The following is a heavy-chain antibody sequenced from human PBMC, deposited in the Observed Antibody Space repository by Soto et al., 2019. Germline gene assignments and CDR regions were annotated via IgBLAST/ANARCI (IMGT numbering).Heavy chain of an antibody. V-gene: IGHV3-30*03. CDR1: GFTFSDYA. D-gene: IGHD6-19*01. Sequence: VQLVESGGGVVQPGRSLRLSCAASGFTFSDYAMHWVRQAPGKGLEWVAVVSHDGRNTHYADSVKGRFTISRDSSRNAVSLGMTSLRAEDTAVYYCAPGGRQWLVTSDFNYWGQGALVTVSS. CDR2: VSHDGRNT. CDR3: APGGRQWLVTSDFNY. J-gene: IGHJ4*02.